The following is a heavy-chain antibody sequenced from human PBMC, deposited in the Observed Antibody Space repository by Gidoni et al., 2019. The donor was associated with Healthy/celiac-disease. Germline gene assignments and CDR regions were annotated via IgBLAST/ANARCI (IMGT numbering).Heavy chain of an antibody. V-gene: IGHV3-21*01. Sequence: EVQLVESGGGLVKPGGSLRLSCAASGFTCSSYSMNWVRQAPGKGLEWVSSISSSSSYIYYADSVKGRFTISRDNAKNSLYLQMNSLRAEDTAVYYCARVGGDYEEGYFDYWGQGTLVTVSS. CDR1: GFTCSSYS. CDR3: ARVGGDYEEGYFDY. J-gene: IGHJ4*02. CDR2: ISSSSSYI. D-gene: IGHD4-17*01.